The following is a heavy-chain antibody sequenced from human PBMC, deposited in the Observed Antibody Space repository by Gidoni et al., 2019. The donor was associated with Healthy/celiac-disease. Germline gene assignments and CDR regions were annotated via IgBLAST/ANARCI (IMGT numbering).Heavy chain of an antibody. V-gene: IGHV4-30-2*01. Sequence: QLQLQESGSGLVKPSQTLSLPCAVSGGSISSGGYSWSWIRQPPGKGLEWIGYIYHSGSTYYNPSLKSRVTISVNRSKNQFSLRLSSVTAADTAVYYCARESRWTAFVFDPWGQGTLVTVSS. CDR2: IYHSGST. CDR3: ARESRWTAFVFDP. J-gene: IGHJ5*02. CDR1: GGSISSGGYS. D-gene: IGHD3-3*01.